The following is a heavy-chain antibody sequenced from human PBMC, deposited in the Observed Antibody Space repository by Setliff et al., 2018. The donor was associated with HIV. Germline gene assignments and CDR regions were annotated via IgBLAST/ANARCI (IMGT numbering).Heavy chain of an antibody. D-gene: IGHD3-22*01. CDR3: AAGLHYYDSTGYPLTFDY. V-gene: IGHV4-39*01. CDR2: LYFTGST. Sequence: SETLSLTCSVSGGSVSSGSYYWGWTRQPPGKGLEWIGTLYFTGSTYYNPSLKSRVTISVDTSKNQFSLKLSSVTAADTAVYYCAAGLHYYDSTGYPLTFDYWGQGALVTVSS. J-gene: IGHJ4*02. CDR1: GGSVSSGSYY.